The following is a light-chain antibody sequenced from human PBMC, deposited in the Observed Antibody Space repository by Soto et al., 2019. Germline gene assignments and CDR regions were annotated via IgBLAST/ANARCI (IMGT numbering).Light chain of an antibody. CDR2: AAS. CDR1: QGIASS. V-gene: IGKV1-9*01. CDR3: QQFNSYPLT. Sequence: DIHLTQSPSFLSASVGDRVTITCRASQGIASSLAWYQQKAWKAPKLLIYAASTLESGVPSRFSGSGPGTEFTLTISSLQPEDFAIYYCQQFNSYPLTFGGGTKVEIK. J-gene: IGKJ4*01.